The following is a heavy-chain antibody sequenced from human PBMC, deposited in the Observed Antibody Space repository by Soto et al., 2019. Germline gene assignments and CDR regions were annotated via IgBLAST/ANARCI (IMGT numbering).Heavy chain of an antibody. CDR1: GCTFAHYN. CDR3: AKDNYHPDSALNWSGKWFDA. J-gene: IGHJ5*02. Sequence: LGAACTMPGCTFAHYNVHLHRQDQDNSLDWVAVISYDGNNKNYAKSGEGRLTISKDNSKNTRDLQLNSLRNEDTAVYYCAKDNYHPDSALNWSGKWFDAWGQGTPVTVS. V-gene: IGHV3-30-3*02. D-gene: IGHD1-26*01. CDR2: ISYDGNNK.